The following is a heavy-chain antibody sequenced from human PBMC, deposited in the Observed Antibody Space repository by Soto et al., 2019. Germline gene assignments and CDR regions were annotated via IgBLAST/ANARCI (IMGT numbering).Heavy chain of an antibody. Sequence: EVQLLESGGGLVQPGGSLRLSCAASGSALINYARNGVGQPPGRGLEWVSGISHSGSSTYYADSVKGRFTISRDNSKNTLYLQMNSLRAEDTAVYYCAKGSWVHHGSEGGNWLDPWGQGTLVTVSS. D-gene: IGHD3-10*01. CDR3: AKGSWVHHGSEGGNWLDP. J-gene: IGHJ5*02. CDR1: GSALINYA. CDR2: ISHSGSST. V-gene: IGHV3-23*01.